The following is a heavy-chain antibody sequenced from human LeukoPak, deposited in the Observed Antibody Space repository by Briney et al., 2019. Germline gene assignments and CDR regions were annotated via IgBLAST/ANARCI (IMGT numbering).Heavy chain of an antibody. CDR1: GFTVSSYG. Sequence: PGGSLRLSCAASGFTVSSYGMHWVRQAPGKGLEWAAVIWYDGSNKYYADSVKGRFTISRDNSKNTLYLQMNSLRAEDTALYYCARDPGYTGTALDYWGQGTLVTVSS. CDR3: ARDPGYTGTALDY. J-gene: IGHJ4*02. V-gene: IGHV3-33*01. CDR2: IWYDGSNK. D-gene: IGHD6-13*01.